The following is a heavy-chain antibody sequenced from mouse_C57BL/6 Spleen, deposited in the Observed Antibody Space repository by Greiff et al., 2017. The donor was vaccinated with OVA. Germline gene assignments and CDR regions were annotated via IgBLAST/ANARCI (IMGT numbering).Heavy chain of an antibody. V-gene: IGHV1-22*01. CDR2: INPNNGGT. J-gene: IGHJ3*01. CDR1: GYTFTDYN. CDR3: ATYYDDDEGFAY. Sequence: VQLQQSGPELVKPGASVKMSCKASGYTFTDYNMHWVQQSHGKSLEWIGYINPNNGGTSYNQKFKGKATLTVNKSSSTAYMKLRSLASEDSAVYYCATYYDDDEGFAYWGQGTLVTVAA. D-gene: IGHD2-4*01.